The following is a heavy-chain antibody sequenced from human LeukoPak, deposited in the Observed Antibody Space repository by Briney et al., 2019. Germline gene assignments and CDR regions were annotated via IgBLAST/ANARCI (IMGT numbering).Heavy chain of an antibody. Sequence: PGGSLRLSCAASGFTFSSYAMSWVRQAPGKGLEWVSAISGSGGSTYYAVSVKGRFTISRDNSKNTLYLQMNSLRAEDTAVYYCAKDKGGIFDPEEWFDPWGQGTLVTVSS. D-gene: IGHD3-3*01. V-gene: IGHV3-23*01. J-gene: IGHJ5*02. CDR2: ISGSGGST. CDR3: AKDKGGIFDPEEWFDP. CDR1: GFTFSSYA.